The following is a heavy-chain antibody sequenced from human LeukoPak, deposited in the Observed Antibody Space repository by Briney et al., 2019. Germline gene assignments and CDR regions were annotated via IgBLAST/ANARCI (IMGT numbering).Heavy chain of an antibody. CDR1: GFTLSSNY. J-gene: IGHJ4*02. CDR2: IYSGCST. Sequence: PGGSLRLSCAASGFTLSSNYMSWVGQAPGKGLEGVSVIYSGCSTYYTDSVNRRFTISRDNSNNPLYLQMNSLTAEDTAVYYCARANYDILTGYYWYYFDYWGQGTLVTVSS. V-gene: IGHV3-53*01. D-gene: IGHD3-9*01. CDR3: ARANYDILTGYYWYYFDY.